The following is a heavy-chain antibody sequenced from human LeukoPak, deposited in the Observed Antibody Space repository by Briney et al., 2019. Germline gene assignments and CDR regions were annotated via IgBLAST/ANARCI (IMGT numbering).Heavy chain of an antibody. CDR3: AKEGGTGTRFDY. D-gene: IGHD1-7*01. V-gene: IGHV3-23*01. Sequence: GGSLRLSCAASGFSFSSKAMSWVRQAPGKGLEWVSAIINSGGSTYYADSVKGRFTISRDNSKNTLYLQMNSLRAEDTAVYYCAKEGGTGTRFDYWGQGTLVTVSS. CDR1: GFSFSSKA. J-gene: IGHJ4*02. CDR2: IINSGGST.